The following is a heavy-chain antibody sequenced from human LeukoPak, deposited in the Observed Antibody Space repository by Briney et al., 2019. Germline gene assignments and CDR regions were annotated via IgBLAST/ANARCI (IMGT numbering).Heavy chain of an antibody. J-gene: IGHJ3*02. CDR3: AKLNGGSGAFDI. CDR2: IIPIFGTA. Sequence: SVKVSCKASGGTFSSYAISWVRQAPGQGLEWMGGIIPIFGTANYAQKFQGRVTITADKSTSTAYMELSSLRSEDTAVYYCAKLNGGSGAFDIWGQGTMVTVSS. V-gene: IGHV1-69*06. D-gene: IGHD3-10*01. CDR1: GGTFSSYA.